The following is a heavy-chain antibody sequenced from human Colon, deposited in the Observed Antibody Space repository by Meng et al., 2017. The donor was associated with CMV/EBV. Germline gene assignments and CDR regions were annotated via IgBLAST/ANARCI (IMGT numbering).Heavy chain of an antibody. J-gene: IGHJ6*02. Sequence: GESLKISCAASGFTFSTYGMHWFRQAPGKGLEWLTFMRYDGSDKYYVDSVKGRFTISRDTTKNTLYLEMNSLRVEDTAVYYCAKDLAAAGTLDYDYGMDVWGQGTTVTVSS. CDR2: MRYDGSDK. CDR1: GFTFSTYG. CDR3: AKDLAAAGTLDYDYGMDV. V-gene: IGHV3-30*02. D-gene: IGHD6-13*01.